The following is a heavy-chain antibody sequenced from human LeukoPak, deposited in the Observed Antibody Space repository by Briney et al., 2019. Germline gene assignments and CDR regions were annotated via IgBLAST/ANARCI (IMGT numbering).Heavy chain of an antibody. CDR1: GYTFTSYG. CDR3: ARQNYYDSSGYYTY. Sequence: ASVKVSCTASGYTFTSYGISWVRQAPGQGIEWMGWIRAYNGNRNYAQKRQGRVTMTTVTSTRSAYMELRSLRSDDTAVYYCARQNYYDSSGYYTYWGQGTLVTVSS. D-gene: IGHD3-22*01. J-gene: IGHJ4*02. CDR2: IRAYNGNR. V-gene: IGHV1-18*01.